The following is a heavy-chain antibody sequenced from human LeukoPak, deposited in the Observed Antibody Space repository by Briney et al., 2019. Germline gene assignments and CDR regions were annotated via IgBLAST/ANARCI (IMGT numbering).Heavy chain of an antibody. CDR3: ARAYDYSNWFDP. CDR1: GFTFSSYG. V-gene: IGHV4-31*02. CDR2: IYYSGST. Sequence: LRLSCAASGFTFSSYGMHWVRQHPGKGLEWIGYIYYSGSTYYNPSLKSRVTISVDTSKNQFSLKLSSVTAADTAVYYCARAYDYSNWFDPWGQGTLVTVSS. J-gene: IGHJ5*02. D-gene: IGHD4-11*01.